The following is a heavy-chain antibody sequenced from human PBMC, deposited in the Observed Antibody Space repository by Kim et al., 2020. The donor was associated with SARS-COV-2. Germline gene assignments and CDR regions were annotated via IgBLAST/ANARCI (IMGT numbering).Heavy chain of an antibody. Sequence: SVKVSCKASGGTFSSYAISWVRQAPGQGLEWMGRIIPILGIANYAQKFQGRVTITADKSTSTAYMELSSLRSEDTAVYYCARGPEGRGPAARVVLNWFDPWGQGTLVTVSS. CDR3: ARGPEGRGPAARVVLNWFDP. CDR1: GGTFSSYA. V-gene: IGHV1-69*04. CDR2: IIPILGIA. J-gene: IGHJ5*02. D-gene: IGHD2-2*01.